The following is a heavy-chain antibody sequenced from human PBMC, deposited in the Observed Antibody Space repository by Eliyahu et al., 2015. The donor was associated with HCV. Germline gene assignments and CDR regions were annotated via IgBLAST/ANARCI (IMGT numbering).Heavy chain of an antibody. J-gene: IGHJ4*02. Sequence: QVQLVESGGGVVQPGRSLRLXCAASGFTFXSYGXHWVRQAPGKGLEWVAVISXDGSNKYYADSVKGRFTISRDNSKNTLYLQMNSLRAEDTAVYYCAKEKSDCSSTSCRELLDYWGQGTLVTVSS. D-gene: IGHD2-2*01. CDR2: ISXDGSNK. CDR1: GFTFXSYG. CDR3: AKEKSDCSSTSCRELLDY. V-gene: IGHV3-30*18.